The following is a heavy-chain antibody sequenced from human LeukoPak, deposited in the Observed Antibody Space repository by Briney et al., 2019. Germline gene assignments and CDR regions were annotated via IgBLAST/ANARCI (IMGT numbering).Heavy chain of an antibody. J-gene: IGHJ6*03. CDR2: IFYSGST. D-gene: IGHD2-2*01. CDR1: GGSISGSSYY. CDR3: ARGRLVPAAMGYYYYMDV. V-gene: IGHV4-39*07. Sequence: SETLSLTCTVSGGSISGSSYYWGWIRQPPGKGLEWIGNIFYSGSTYYSPSLKSRVTISLDTSRNQFSLKLSSVTAADTAVYNCARGRLVPAAMGYYYYMDVWGKGTTVTISS.